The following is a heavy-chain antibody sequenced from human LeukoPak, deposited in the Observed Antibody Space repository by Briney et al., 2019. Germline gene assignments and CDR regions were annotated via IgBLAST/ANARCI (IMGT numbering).Heavy chain of an antibody. CDR1: GYSFTSYW. CDR3: ALPPEVATKRSYYYYGMDV. CDR2: IYPGDSDT. J-gene: IGHJ6*02. V-gene: IGHV5-51*01. D-gene: IGHD5-12*01. Sequence: RGESLKISCKGSGYSFTSYWIGWVRPMPGKGLEWMGIIYPGDSDTRYSPSFQGQVTISADKSISTAYLQWSSLKASDTAMYYCALPPEVATKRSYYYYGMDVWGQGTTVTVSS.